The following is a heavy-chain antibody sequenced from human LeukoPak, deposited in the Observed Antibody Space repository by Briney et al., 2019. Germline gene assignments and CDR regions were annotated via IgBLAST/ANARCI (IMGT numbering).Heavy chain of an antibody. CDR1: GGSISSTSYY. CDR3: ARVRDTYYYDSSGQQFDY. CDR2: IDYSGLI. J-gene: IGHJ4*02. D-gene: IGHD3-22*01. Sequence: PSETLSLTCTVSGGSISSTSYYWGWIRQPPGKGLEWIASIDYSGLIYYNPSLKSRVTISVDTSKNQFSLKLSSVTAADTAVYYCARVRDTYYYDSSGQQFDYWGQGTLVTVSS. V-gene: IGHV4-39*07.